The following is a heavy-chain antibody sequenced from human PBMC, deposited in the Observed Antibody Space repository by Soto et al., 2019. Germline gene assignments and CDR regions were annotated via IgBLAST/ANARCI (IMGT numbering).Heavy chain of an antibody. CDR2: ISSSSSTI. D-gene: IGHD2-2*01. CDR3: ARDGDCSSTSCSRLSRGHDAFDI. CDR1: GFTFSSYS. J-gene: IGHJ3*02. Sequence: EVQLVESGGGLVQPGGSLRLSCAASGFTFSSYSMNWVRQAPGKGLEWVSYISSSSSTIYYADSVKGRFTISRDNAKNSLYLQMNSLRAEDTAVYYCARDGDCSSTSCSRLSRGHDAFDIWGQGTMVTVSS. V-gene: IGHV3-48*01.